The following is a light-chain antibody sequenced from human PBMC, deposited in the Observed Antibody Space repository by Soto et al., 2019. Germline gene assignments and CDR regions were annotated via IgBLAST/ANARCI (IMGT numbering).Light chain of an antibody. CDR3: QQYGDSPL. J-gene: IGKJ3*01. V-gene: IGKV3-20*01. Sequence: EIVLTQSPGTLSLSPGERATLSCRASQSVRSSDLAWYQQKPGQAPRLLIYGASIRATGIPDRFGGSGSGTDFTLTISRLEPEDFAVYYCQQYGDSPLFGPGTKVDIK. CDR1: QSVRSSD. CDR2: GAS.